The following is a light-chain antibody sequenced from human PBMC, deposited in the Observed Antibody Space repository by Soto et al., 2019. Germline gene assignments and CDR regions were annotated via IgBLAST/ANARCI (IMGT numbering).Light chain of an antibody. CDR3: QQVNTYPHT. Sequence: DIPLTQSPSFLSASVGDRVTITCRASQGISSSLAWFQQKPGKAPKLLIYAASTLQSRVPSRFSGSGSGTDLTLTINSLQPEDFATYYCQQVNTYPHTFGQGTKLEIK. CDR1: QGISSS. J-gene: IGKJ2*01. V-gene: IGKV1-9*01. CDR2: AAS.